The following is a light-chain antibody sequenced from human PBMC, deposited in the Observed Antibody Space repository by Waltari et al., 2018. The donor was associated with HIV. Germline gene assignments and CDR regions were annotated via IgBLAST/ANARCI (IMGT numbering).Light chain of an antibody. CDR2: GAS. Sequence: EIVMTQSPATLSVSPGERSTLSCRASQSVGSNLAWYQRKPAKAPRLVIYGASTRATGGPARLSGRGSGTEFTLTISSLQSEDFAVYYCQQYNNWPYTFCQGTKLEIK. CDR3: QQYNNWPYT. CDR1: QSVGSN. J-gene: IGKJ2*01. V-gene: IGKV3-15*01.